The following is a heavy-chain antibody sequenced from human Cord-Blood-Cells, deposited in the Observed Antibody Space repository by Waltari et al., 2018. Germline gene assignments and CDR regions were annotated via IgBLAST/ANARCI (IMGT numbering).Heavy chain of an antibody. CDR1: GYTLTGYY. J-gene: IGHJ2*01. Sequence: QVQLVQSGAEVKKPGASVKVSCKAYGYTLTGYYMHLVRQAPGQGLEWIGWINPNSGGTNYAQKFQGRFTMTRDTSISTAYLELCRLRSDDTAVYYCARGPSGGSYWYFDLWGRGTLVTVSS. CDR3: ARGPSGGSYWYFDL. V-gene: IGHV1-2*02. CDR2: INPNSGGT. D-gene: IGHD1-26*01.